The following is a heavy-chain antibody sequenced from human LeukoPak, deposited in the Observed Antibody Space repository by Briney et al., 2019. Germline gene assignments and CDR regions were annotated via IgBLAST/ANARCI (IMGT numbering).Heavy chain of an antibody. CDR1: GDSVSRSDSY. D-gene: IGHD3-22*01. CDR3: ARRRYYDSSGYLE. Sequence: PSETLSLTCTFFGDSVSRSDSYWDWIRQPPGKGLEWIGTIYYSGRTYYSPSLKSRVTLSVDMSNNQFSLTLSSVTAADTSLYFCARRRYYDSSGYLEWGQGTLVTVAS. CDR2: IYYSGRT. V-gene: IGHV4-39*01. J-gene: IGHJ1*01.